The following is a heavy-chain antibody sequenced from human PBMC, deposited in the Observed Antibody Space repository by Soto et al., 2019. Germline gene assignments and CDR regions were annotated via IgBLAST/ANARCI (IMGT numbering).Heavy chain of an antibody. CDR3: ARFLDYYDSSGSGY. D-gene: IGHD3-22*01. CDR1: GFTFSSYA. CDR2: ISGSGGNT. Sequence: GGSLKLSCAASGFTFSSYAMSWVRQAPGKGLEWVSAISGSGGNTNYAHTVKGRVTMTADTSTSTAYMELRSLRSDDTAVYYCARFLDYYDSSGSGYWGQGTLVTVSS. V-gene: IGHV3-23*01. J-gene: IGHJ4*02.